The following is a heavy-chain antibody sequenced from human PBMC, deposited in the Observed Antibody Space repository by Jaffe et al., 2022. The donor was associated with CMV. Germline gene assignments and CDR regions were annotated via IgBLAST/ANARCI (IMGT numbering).Heavy chain of an antibody. CDR1: GYTFTGYY. Sequence: QVQLVQSGAEVKKPGASVKVSCKASGYTFTGYYMHWVRQAPGQGLEWMGWINPNSGGTNYAQKFQGRVTMTRDTSISTAYMELSRLRSDDTAVYYCAYDSSGNPSGGSSYYYYYYGMDVWGQGTTVTVSS. D-gene: IGHD3-22*01. CDR2: INPNSGGT. V-gene: IGHV1-2*02. CDR3: AYDSSGNPSGGSSYYYYYYGMDV. J-gene: IGHJ6*02.